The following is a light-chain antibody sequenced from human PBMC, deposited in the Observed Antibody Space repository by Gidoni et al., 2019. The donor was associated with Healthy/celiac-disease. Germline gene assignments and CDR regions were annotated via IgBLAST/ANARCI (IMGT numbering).Light chain of an antibody. CDR2: RNN. V-gene: IGLV1-47*01. CDR1: SSNIGSNY. Sequence: QSVLPPPPSASGTPGPRVTISCSGSSSNIGSNYVYWYQQLPGTAPKLLIYRNNQRPSGVPDRFSGSKSGTSASLAISGLRSEDEADYYCAAWDDSLSGRVFGGGTKLTVL. J-gene: IGLJ3*02. CDR3: AAWDDSLSGRV.